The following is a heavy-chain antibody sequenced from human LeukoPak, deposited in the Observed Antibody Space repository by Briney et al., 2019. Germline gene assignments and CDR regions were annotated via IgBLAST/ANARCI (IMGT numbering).Heavy chain of an antibody. D-gene: IGHD3-22*01. CDR3: ARERRGRYYDSSGYVFDY. CDR1: GGSFSGYY. Sequence: SETLSLTCAVYGGSFSGYYWSWIRQPPGKGLEWIWEINHSGSTNYNPSLKSRVTISVDTSKNQFSLKLSSVTAADTAVYYCARERRGRYYDSSGYVFDYWGQGTLVTVSS. J-gene: IGHJ4*02. CDR2: INHSGST. V-gene: IGHV4-34*01.